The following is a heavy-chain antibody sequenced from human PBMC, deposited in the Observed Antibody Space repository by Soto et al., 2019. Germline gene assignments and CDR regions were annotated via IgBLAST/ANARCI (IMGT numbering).Heavy chain of an antibody. Sequence: QVQLVQSGAEVKKPGASVKVSCKASGYTFSNYGISWVRQAPGQGLEWMGWISAYNGNTKYAQKLQGRVTMTTDTSTRTAYMELRSLRSDARAVYYCARDSPPVDYWGQGTLVTVSS. V-gene: IGHV1-18*01. CDR3: ARDSPPVDY. CDR2: ISAYNGNT. CDR1: GYTFSNYG. J-gene: IGHJ4*02.